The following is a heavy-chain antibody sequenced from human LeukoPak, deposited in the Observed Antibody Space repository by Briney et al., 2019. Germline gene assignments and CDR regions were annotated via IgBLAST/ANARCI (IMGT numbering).Heavy chain of an antibody. CDR2: IRQDGSET. V-gene: IGHV3-7*01. CDR1: GFGFSTYY. Sequence: GGSLRLSCAASGFGFSTYYMSWVRQAPGKGLEWVANIRQDGSETFYVDSVKGRFTISRDNAKNSLYLQSSSLRVEDTAVYYCATYRTVARTNWFDSWGQGTLVTVSS. CDR3: ATYRTVARTNWFDS. D-gene: IGHD2-21*01. J-gene: IGHJ5*01.